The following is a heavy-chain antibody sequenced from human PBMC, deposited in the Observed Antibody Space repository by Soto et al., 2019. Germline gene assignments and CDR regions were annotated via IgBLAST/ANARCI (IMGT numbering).Heavy chain of an antibody. CDR2: IYSGGST. CDR3: ARVSIAVRHYYYYYMDV. J-gene: IGHJ6*03. Sequence: GGSLRLSCAASGFTVSSNYMSWVRQAPGKGLEWVSVIYSGGSTYYADSVKGRFTISRDNSKNTLYLQMNSLRAEDTAVYYCARVSIAVRHYYYYYMDVWGKGTTVTVSS. CDR1: GFTVSSNY. D-gene: IGHD6-6*01. V-gene: IGHV3-66*01.